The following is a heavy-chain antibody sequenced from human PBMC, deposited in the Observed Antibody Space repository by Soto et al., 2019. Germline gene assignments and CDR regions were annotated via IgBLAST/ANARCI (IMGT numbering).Heavy chain of an antibody. CDR1: GGSISSGGYY. D-gene: IGHD4-4*01. Sequence: SETLSLTCTVSGGSISSGGYYWSWIRQHPGKGLEWIGYIYYSGSTYYNPSLKSRVTISVDTSKNQFSLKLSSVTAADTAVYYCARENSNYVDPNNWFDPWGQGTLVTVSS. V-gene: IGHV4-31*03. CDR3: ARENSNYVDPNNWFDP. J-gene: IGHJ5*02. CDR2: IYYSGST.